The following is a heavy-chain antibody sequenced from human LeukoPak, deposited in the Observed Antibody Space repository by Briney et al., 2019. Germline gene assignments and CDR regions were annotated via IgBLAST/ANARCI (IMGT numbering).Heavy chain of an antibody. Sequence: GGSLRLSCAASGFTFSSYGMHWVRQAPGEGLEWVAFIRYDGSNKYYADSVKGRFTISRDNAKNSLYLQMNSLRAEDTAVYYCAAVAGTNWGQGTLVTVSS. CDR3: AAVAGTN. D-gene: IGHD6-19*01. V-gene: IGHV3-30*02. CDR1: GFTFSSYG. CDR2: IRYDGSNK. J-gene: IGHJ4*02.